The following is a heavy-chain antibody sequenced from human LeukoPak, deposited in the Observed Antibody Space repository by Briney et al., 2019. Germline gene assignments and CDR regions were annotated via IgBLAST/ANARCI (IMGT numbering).Heavy chain of an antibody. J-gene: IGHJ5*02. D-gene: IGHD2-2*01. CDR1: GGSISSYY. CDR2: IYYSGST. CDR3: ARGQRSGVVPAAPWFDP. Sequence: SETLSLTCTVSGGSISSYYWSWIRQPPGKGLEWIGYIYYSGSTNYNPSLKSRVTISVDTSKNQFSLKLSSVTAADTAVYYCARGQRSGVVPAAPWFDPWGQGTLVTVSS. V-gene: IGHV4-59*01.